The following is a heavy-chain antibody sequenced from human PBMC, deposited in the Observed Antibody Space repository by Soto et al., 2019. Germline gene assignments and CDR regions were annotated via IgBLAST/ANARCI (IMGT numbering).Heavy chain of an antibody. CDR1: GFTFSSYA. V-gene: IGHV3-23*01. D-gene: IGHD2-2*02. CDR2: ISGSGGSTYYAHTST. Sequence: EVQLLESGGGLVQPGGSLRLSCAASGFTFSSYAMNWLRQAPGKGLEWVSTISGSGGSTYYAHTSTYYADSVKGRFTISRDNSKNTLYLQMYSPRAEDTAVYYCAKVGGTSHPPIPVDYWGQGTLVTVSS. CDR3: AKVGGTSHPPIPVDY. J-gene: IGHJ4*02.